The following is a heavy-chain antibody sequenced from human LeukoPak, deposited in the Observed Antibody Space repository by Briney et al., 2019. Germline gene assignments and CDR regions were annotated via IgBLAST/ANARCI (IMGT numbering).Heavy chain of an antibody. J-gene: IGHJ4*02. CDR2: IRSKANSYAT. CDR3: TRHADDYGDY. Sequence: GGSLRLSCAASGFTFSGSAMHWVRQASGKGLEWVGRIRSKANSYATAYAASVKGRFTISRDDSKNTAYLQMNSLKTEDAAVYYCTRHADDYGDYWGQGTLVTVSS. CDR1: GFTFSGSA. V-gene: IGHV3-73*01.